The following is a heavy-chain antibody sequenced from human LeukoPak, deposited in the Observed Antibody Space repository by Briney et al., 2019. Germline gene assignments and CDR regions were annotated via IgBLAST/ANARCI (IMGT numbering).Heavy chain of an antibody. J-gene: IGHJ4*02. Sequence: KPSETLSLTCAVYGGSFSGYYWSWIRQPPGKGLEWIGEINHSGSTNYNPSLKSRVTISVDTSKNQFSLKLSSVTAADTAVYYCARTRGYSYGPQIYWGQGTLVTVSS. CDR3: ARTRGYSYGPQIY. D-gene: IGHD5-18*01. CDR1: GGSFSGYY. CDR2: INHSGST. V-gene: IGHV4-34*01.